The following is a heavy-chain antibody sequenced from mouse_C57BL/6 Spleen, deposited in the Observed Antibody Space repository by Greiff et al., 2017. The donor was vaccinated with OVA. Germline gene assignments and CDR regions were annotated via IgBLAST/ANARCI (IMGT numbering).Heavy chain of an antibody. CDR1: GYTFTSYW. V-gene: IGHV1-50*01. CDR3: ASRYYGSSDYAMDY. CDR2: IDPSDSYT. Sequence: QVQLQQPGAELVKPGASVKLSCKASGYTFTSYWMQWVKQRPGQGLEWIGEIDPSDSYTNYNQKFKGKATFTVDTSSSTAYMQLSSLTSEDSAVYYCASRYYGSSDYAMDYWGQGTSVTVSS. J-gene: IGHJ4*01. D-gene: IGHD1-1*01.